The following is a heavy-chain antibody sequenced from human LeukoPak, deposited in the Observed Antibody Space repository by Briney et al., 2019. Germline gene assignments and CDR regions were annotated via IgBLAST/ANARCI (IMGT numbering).Heavy chain of an antibody. V-gene: IGHV1-69*13. CDR3: GRDLLGGGYSYGPTYYGMDV. CDR2: IIPIFGTA. CDR1: GGTFSSYA. J-gene: IGHJ6*02. Sequence: SVKVSCTASGGTFSSYAISWVRQAPGQGLEWMGGIIPIFGTANYAQKFQGRVTITADESTSIAYMELSSLRSEDTAVYYCGRDLLGGGYSYGPTYYGMDVWGQGTTVTVSS. D-gene: IGHD5-18*01.